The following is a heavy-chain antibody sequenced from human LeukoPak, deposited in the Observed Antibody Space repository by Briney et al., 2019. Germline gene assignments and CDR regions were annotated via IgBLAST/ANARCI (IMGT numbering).Heavy chain of an antibody. CDR3: AIPPLYDSSGYYYYYYLDV. CDR2: INPNSGGT. CDR1: GYTFTGYY. D-gene: IGHD3-22*01. Sequence: ASVKVSCKASGYTFTGYYMHWVRQAPGQGLEWMGRINPNSGGTNYALKFQGRVTMTRDTSISTTYMELSRLRSDDTAVYYCAIPPLYDSSGYYYYYYLDVWGKGTTVTVSS. J-gene: IGHJ6*03. V-gene: IGHV1-2*06.